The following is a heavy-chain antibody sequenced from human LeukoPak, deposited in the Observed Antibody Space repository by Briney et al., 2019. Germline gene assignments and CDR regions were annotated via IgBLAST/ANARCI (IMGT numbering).Heavy chain of an antibody. CDR2: ISSSSSTI. CDR3: ARDPDDYGDYVFDY. D-gene: IGHD4-17*01. J-gene: IGHJ4*02. CDR1: GFTFGDYA. Sequence: PGRSLRLSCTASGFTFGDYAMSWFRQAPGKGLEWVSYISSSSSTIYYADSVKGRFTISRDNAKNSLYLQMNSLRDEGTAVYYCARDPDDYGDYVFDYWGQGTLVTVSS. V-gene: IGHV3-48*02.